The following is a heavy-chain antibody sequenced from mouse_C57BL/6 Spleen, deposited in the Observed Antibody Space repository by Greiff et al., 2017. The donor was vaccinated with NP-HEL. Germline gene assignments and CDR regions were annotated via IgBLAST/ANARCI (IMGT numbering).Heavy chain of an antibody. J-gene: IGHJ3*01. Sequence: VQLQQPGAELVKPGASVKLSCKASGYTFTSYWMQWVKQRPGQGLEWIGEIDPSDSYTNYNQKFKGKATLTVDTSSSTAYMQLSSLTSEDSAVYYCARDDSSFAYWGQGTLVTVSA. V-gene: IGHV1-50*01. D-gene: IGHD2-4*01. CDR1: GYTFTSYW. CDR2: IDPSDSYT. CDR3: ARDDSSFAY.